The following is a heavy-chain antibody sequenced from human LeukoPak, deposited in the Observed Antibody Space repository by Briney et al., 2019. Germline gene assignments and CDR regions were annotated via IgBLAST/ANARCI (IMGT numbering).Heavy chain of an antibody. CDR3: AKGPYLYYFDC. CDR1: SSSSYY. J-gene: IGHJ4*02. Sequence: SSSSYYWGWIRQPPGKGLEWVSAISGSGTNTYYADSVKGRFTISRDNSKNTLYLQMNSLRAEDTAVYYCAKGPYLYYFDCWGQGTLVTVSS. V-gene: IGHV3-23*01. CDR2: ISGSGTNT.